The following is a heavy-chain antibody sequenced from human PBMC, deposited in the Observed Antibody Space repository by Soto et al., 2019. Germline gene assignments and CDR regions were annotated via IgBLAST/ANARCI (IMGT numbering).Heavy chain of an antibody. Sequence: GESLKISCKGSGYSFTNYWISWVRRMPGKGLEWMGNIDPVDSYTNYSPSFQGHVTFSVDTSISTAYLQWSSLKASDTAMYYCARIESIARNWFDPWGQGTLVTVSS. J-gene: IGHJ5*02. CDR2: IDPVDSYT. CDR1: GYSFTNYW. CDR3: ARIESIARNWFDP. V-gene: IGHV5-10-1*01. D-gene: IGHD6-13*01.